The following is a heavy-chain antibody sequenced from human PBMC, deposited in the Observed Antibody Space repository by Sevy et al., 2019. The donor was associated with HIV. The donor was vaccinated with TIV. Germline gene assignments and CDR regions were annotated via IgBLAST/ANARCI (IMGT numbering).Heavy chain of an antibody. D-gene: IGHD3-3*01. V-gene: IGHV1-2*02. CDR1: GYSFSDSGYY. CDR3: ARESYDFWTGPVDYDYGMDV. CDR2: INPKSGAT. J-gene: IGHJ6*02. Sequence: ASVKVSCKASGYSFSDSGYYVHWVRQAPGQGLEWMGWINPKSGATKHAQKFQGRVTMTRDTSVSTANMELTRLTSDDTAVYYCARESYDFWTGPVDYDYGMDVWGQGTTVTVSS.